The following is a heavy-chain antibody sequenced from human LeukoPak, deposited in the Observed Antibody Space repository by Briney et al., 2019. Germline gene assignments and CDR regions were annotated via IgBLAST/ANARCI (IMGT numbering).Heavy chain of an antibody. V-gene: IGHV3-21*01. CDR1: GFDFSSYS. D-gene: IGHD6-13*01. J-gene: IGHJ4*02. Sequence: GGSLRLSCSASGFDFSSYSMNWVRQAPGKGLEWVSAISPWSDYIYYVDSVKGRFTISRDYAKNSLYLQMNSLRAEDTAVYYCARRWWQQLVVTLFDYWGQGTLVTVSS. CDR3: ARRWWQQLVVTLFDY. CDR2: ISPWSDYI.